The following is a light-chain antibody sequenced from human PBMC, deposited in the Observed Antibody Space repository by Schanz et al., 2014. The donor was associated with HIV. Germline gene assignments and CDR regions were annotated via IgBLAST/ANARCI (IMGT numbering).Light chain of an antibody. CDR2: EVS. CDR1: SSDVGSYNL. CDR3: VSYTGTNNPV. V-gene: IGLV2-11*01. Sequence: QSALTQPRSVSGSPGQSVAISCTGTSSDVGSYNLVSWYQHHPGKAPKLMIYEVSKRPSGVSNRFSGSKSGNTASLTVSGLQAEDEADYYCVSYTGTNNPVFGGGTKLTVL. J-gene: IGLJ2*01.